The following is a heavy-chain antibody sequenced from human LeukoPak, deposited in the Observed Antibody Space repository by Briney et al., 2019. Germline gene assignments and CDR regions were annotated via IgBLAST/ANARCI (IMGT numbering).Heavy chain of an antibody. D-gene: IGHD5-24*01. J-gene: IGHJ5*02. Sequence: EASVKVPCKAFGYTFTSNYMHWVRQAPGQGPEWMGVISPSGGSTTYAQKFQGRVTLTRDMSTSTDYLELSSLRSEDTAVYYCARDNSVRDEARWFNPWGQGTLVTVSS. CDR2: ISPSGGST. CDR1: GYTFTSNY. CDR3: ARDNSVRDEARWFNP. V-gene: IGHV1-46*01.